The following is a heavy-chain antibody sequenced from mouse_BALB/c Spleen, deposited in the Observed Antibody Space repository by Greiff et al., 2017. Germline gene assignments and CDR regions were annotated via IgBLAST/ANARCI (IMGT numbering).Heavy chain of an antibody. V-gene: IGHV8-12*01. CDR3: ARKAPYDYDGAMDY. CDR2: IYWDDDK. CDR1: GFSLSTSGMG. Sequence: QVTLKVSGPGILQPSQTLSLTCSFSGFSLSTSGMGVSWIRQPSGKGLEWLAHIYWDDDKRYNPSLKSRLTISKDTSRNQVFLKITSVDTADTATYYCARKAPYDYDGAMDYWGQGTSVTVSS. D-gene: IGHD2-4*01. J-gene: IGHJ4*01.